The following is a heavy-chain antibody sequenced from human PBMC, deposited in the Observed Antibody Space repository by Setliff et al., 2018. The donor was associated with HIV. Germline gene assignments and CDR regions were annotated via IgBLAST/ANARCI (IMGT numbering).Heavy chain of an antibody. CDR3: ARRTLITGYDY. J-gene: IGHJ4*02. CDR2: LYYSGTT. V-gene: IGHV4-39*01. D-gene: IGHD3-16*01. CDR1: GGSISSSSYY. Sequence: PSETLSLTCTVSGGSISSSSYYWGWIRQPPGKGLEWIGSLYYSGTTYYNPSLESRLTVSVDTSKNQFSLKLSSVTAADTAVYYCARRTLITGYDYWGQGTLVTVSS.